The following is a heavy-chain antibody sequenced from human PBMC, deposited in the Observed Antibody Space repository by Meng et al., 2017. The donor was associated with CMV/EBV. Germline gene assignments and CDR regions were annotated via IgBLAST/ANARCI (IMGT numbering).Heavy chain of an antibody. D-gene: IGHD5/OR15-5a*01. J-gene: IGHJ6*02. CDR2: ISPSGNYI. CDR1: GFTFRTSG. CDR3: ARDGLRNYYYYGMDV. Sequence: GESLKISCAASGFTFRTSGMNWVRQAPGKGLEWVSSISPSGNYIYYAAPLKGRFTISRDNANNSLFLQMNSLRAEDTAVYFCARDGLRNYYYYGMDVWGQGTTVTVSS. V-gene: IGHV3-21*06.